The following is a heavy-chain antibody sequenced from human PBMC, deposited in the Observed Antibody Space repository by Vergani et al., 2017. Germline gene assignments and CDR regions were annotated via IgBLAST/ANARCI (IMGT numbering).Heavy chain of an antibody. CDR1: GYSFTSYW. J-gene: IGHJ4*01. D-gene: IGHD3-22*01. CDR2: IDPSDSYT. Sequence: EVQLVQSGAEVKKPGESLRISCKGSGYSFTSYWISWVRQMPGKGLEWMGRIDPSDSYTNYSPSFQDHVTISADKSTSTAYLQWSSLKAPDTAMYYCARHALYYYDSSVWSQGTLVTVSS. V-gene: IGHV5-10-1*01. CDR3: ARHALYYYDSSV.